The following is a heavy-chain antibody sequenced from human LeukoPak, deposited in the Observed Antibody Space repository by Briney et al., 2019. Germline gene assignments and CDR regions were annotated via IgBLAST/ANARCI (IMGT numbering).Heavy chain of an antibody. V-gene: IGHV3-11*01. CDR2: ISSSGSTI. D-gene: IGHD3-22*01. CDR1: GFTFSDYC. J-gene: IGHJ4*02. CDR3: ARDDSSGYYPH. Sequence: GGSLRLSCAASGFTFSDYCMSWIRQAPGKGLERVSYISSSGSTIYYADSVKGRFTISRDNAKNSLYLQMNSLRAEDTAVYYCARDDSSGYYPHWGQGTLVTVSS.